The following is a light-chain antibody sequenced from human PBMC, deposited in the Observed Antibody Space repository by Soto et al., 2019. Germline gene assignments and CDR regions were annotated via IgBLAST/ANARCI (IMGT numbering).Light chain of an antibody. V-gene: IGKV1-5*01. J-gene: IGKJ1*01. Sequence: DIQMTQSPSTLSASVGDRVTITCRASQTIRSWLAWYQQKLGKAPNLLIYDASSLESGVPSRFSGSGSGTEFTLTISSLQPDDSATYYCQHYNIYPWTFGQGTKVEIK. CDR1: QTIRSW. CDR2: DAS. CDR3: QHYNIYPWT.